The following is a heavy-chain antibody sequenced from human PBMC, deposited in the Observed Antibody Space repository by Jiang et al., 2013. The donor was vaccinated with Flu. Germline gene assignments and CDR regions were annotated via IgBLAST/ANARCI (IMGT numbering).Heavy chain of an antibody. Sequence: GLLKPSETLSLTCTVSGGSISSSSYYWGWIRQPPGKGLEWIGSIYYSRSTYYNPSLKSRVTISVDTSKNQFSLKLSSVTATDTAVYYCAREEDRDDSSGPHWGQGTLVTVSS. CDR1: GGSISSSSYY. CDR2: IYYSRST. J-gene: IGHJ4*02. D-gene: IGHD3-22*01. CDR3: AREEDRDDSSGPH. V-gene: IGHV4-39*07.